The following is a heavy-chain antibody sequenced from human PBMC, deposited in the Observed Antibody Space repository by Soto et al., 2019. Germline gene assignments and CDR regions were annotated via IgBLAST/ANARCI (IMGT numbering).Heavy chain of an antibody. V-gene: IGHV4-31*03. J-gene: IGHJ2*01. D-gene: IGHD1-26*01. Sequence: QVQLQESGPGLVKPSQTLSLTCTVSGGSISSGGYYWSWIRQHPGKGLEWIGYIYYSGMGYYNPSLKRRVTISVETSKNQSSHKLSSVTAADTAVYYCARADSWEGYFDLWGRGTLVTVS. CDR1: GGSISSGGYY. CDR3: ARADSWEGYFDL. CDR2: IYYSGMG.